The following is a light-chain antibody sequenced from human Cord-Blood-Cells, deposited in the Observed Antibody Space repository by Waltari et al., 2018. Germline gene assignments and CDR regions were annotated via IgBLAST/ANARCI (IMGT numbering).Light chain of an antibody. Sequence: AIQLTQSPSSLSVSVGDRVTITCRASQGISSALAWYQQKPGKAPKLLIYDASSLESWVPSRFSGSGSGTDFTLTISSLQPEDFATYYCQQFNSYPITFGQGTRLEIK. J-gene: IGKJ5*01. CDR2: DAS. V-gene: IGKV1-13*02. CDR3: QQFNSYPIT. CDR1: QGISSA.